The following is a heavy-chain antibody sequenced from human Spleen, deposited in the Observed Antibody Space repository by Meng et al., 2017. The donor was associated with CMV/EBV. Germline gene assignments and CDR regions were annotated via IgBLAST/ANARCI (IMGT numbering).Heavy chain of an antibody. D-gene: IGHD3-10*01. J-gene: IGHJ4*02. Sequence: QLQLQESGPGLVKPSQTLSLTCTVSGGSISSGDYYWSWIRQPPGKGLEWIGYIYYSGSSYYNPSLKSRVTISVDTSKNQFSLKLSSVTAADMAVYYCARAPRYYGSGSYSYWGQGTLVTVSS. V-gene: IGHV4-30-4*01. CDR2: IYYSGSS. CDR3: ARAPRYYGSGSYSY. CDR1: GGSISSGDYY.